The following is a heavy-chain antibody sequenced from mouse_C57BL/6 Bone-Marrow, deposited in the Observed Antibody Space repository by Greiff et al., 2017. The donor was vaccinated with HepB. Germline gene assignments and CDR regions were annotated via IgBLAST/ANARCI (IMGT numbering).Heavy chain of an antibody. J-gene: IGHJ4*01. CDR1: GYTFTSYW. V-gene: IGHV1-69*01. Sequence: QVQLQQSGAELVMPGASVKLSCKASGYTFTSYWMHWVKQRPGQGLEWIGEIDPSDSYTNYNHKFKGKSTLTVDKSSSTAYMQLSSLTSADSAVYYCARERTTVVATDYAMDYWGQGTSVTVSS. CDR2: IDPSDSYT. D-gene: IGHD1-1*01. CDR3: ARERTTVVATDYAMDY.